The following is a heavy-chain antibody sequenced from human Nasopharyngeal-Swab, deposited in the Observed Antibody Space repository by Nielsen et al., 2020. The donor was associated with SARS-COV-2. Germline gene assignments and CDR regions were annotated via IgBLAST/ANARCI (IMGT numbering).Heavy chain of an antibody. D-gene: IGHD2-2*02. CDR2: IYWNDDK. CDR3: AHRGGYCSSTSCYTAFEFVVEYYFDY. Sequence: WIRQPPGKALEWLVLIYWNDDKRYSPSLKSRLTITKDTSKNQVVLTMTNMDPVDTATYYCAHRGGYCSSTSCYTAFEFVVEYYFDYWGQGTLVTVSS. V-gene: IGHV2-5*01. J-gene: IGHJ4*02.